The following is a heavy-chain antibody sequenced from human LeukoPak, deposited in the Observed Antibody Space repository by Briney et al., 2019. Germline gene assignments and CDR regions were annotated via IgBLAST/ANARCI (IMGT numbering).Heavy chain of an antibody. CDR2: IYYSGST. Sequence: SETLSLTCTVSGGFISSYYWSWIRQPPGKGLEWIGYIYYSGSTNYNPSLKSRVTISVDTSKNQFSLKLSSVTAADTAVYYCARSGRDAFDIWGQGTMVTVSS. CDR3: ARSGRDAFDI. D-gene: IGHD1-26*01. V-gene: IGHV4-59*01. J-gene: IGHJ3*02. CDR1: GGFISSYY.